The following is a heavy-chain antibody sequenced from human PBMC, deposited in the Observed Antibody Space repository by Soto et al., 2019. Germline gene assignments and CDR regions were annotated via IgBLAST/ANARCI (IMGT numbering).Heavy chain of an antibody. CDR1: GFTFSSYG. Sequence: TGGSLRLSCAASGFTFSSYGMHWVRQAPGKGLEWVAVISYDGSNKYYADSVKGRFTISRDNSKNTLYLQMNSLRAEDTAVYYCAKDIVVVVAGGMDVWGQGTTVTVSS. D-gene: IGHD2-15*01. CDR3: AKDIVVVVAGGMDV. V-gene: IGHV3-30*18. CDR2: ISYDGSNK. J-gene: IGHJ6*02.